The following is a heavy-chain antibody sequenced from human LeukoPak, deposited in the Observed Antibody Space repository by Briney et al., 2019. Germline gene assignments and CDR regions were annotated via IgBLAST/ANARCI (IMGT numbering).Heavy chain of an antibody. CDR3: ATPRSYGSGSYYY. V-gene: IGHV3-64D*06. CDR2: IGTNGGST. Sequence: GGSLRLSCSDSGLAFSWYAMHWGRQAPGKGLEYISTIGTNGGSTYYADSVKGRFTISRDNSKSTLYLQMSSLRAEYTAVYYCATPRSYGSGSYYYWGQGTLVTVSS. D-gene: IGHD3-10*01. J-gene: IGHJ4*02. CDR1: GLAFSWYA.